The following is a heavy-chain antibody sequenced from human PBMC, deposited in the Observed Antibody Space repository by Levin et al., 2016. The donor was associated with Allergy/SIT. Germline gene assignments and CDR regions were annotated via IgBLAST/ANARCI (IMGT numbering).Heavy chain of an antibody. CDR1: GFTFSSSW. D-gene: IGHD3-10*01. CDR2: INSDGSST. CDR3: ARGLLWFGES. Sequence: GESLKISCAASGFTFSSSWMHWVRQAPGKGLVWVSRINSDGSSTNYADSVKGRFTISRDNAKNTLHLQMNSLRAEDTAVYYCARGLLWFGESWGQGTLVTVSS. V-gene: IGHV3-74*01. J-gene: IGHJ5*02.